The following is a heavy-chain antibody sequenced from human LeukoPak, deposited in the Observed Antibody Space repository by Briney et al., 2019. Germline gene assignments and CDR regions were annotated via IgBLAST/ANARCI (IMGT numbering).Heavy chain of an antibody. CDR1: GFTFSSYA. CDR3: ARDGGDRFLNAFDI. D-gene: IGHD2-21*02. Sequence: GGSLRLSCAASGFTFSSYAMSWVRQAPGKGLEWVSAISGSGGSTYYADSVKGRFTISRDNSKNTLYLQLNSLRAEDTAVYYCARDGGDRFLNAFDIWGQGTMVTVSS. V-gene: IGHV3-23*01. CDR2: ISGSGGST. J-gene: IGHJ3*02.